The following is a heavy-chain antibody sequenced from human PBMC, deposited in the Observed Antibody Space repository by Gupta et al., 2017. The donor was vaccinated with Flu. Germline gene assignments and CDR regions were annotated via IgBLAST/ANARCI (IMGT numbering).Heavy chain of an antibody. CDR3: ARQAGGSYLFESSHLDS. CDR1: GFIFSNYA. V-gene: IGHV3-64*07. J-gene: IGHJ4*02. Sequence: EVQLVESGGDLVQPGGSLRLPCAASGFIFSNYAMHGVRQAPGKGLEYVSTINKNGGSTFYADSVKSRFTISRDNSKNTLFLQMGSLTTEDMAIYYCARQAGGSYLFESSHLDSWGQGTRVTVSS. D-gene: IGHD1-1*01. CDR2: INKNGGST.